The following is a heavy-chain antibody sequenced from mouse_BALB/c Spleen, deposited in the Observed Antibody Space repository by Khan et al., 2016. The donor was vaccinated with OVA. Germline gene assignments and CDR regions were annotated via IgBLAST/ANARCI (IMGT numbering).Heavy chain of an antibody. V-gene: IGHV3-2*02. CDR3: ARVNGGEFDY. CDR2: ISYSGNT. Sequence: VQLVASGPGLVKPSQSLSLTCTVTGFSITSDYAWNWIRQFPGNKLEWMGYISYSGNTKYNPSLKSRISITRDTSKNQFFLQLNSVTIEDTATYYCARVNGGEFDYWGQGTKVTVAS. CDR1: GFSITSDYA. J-gene: IGHJ2*01.